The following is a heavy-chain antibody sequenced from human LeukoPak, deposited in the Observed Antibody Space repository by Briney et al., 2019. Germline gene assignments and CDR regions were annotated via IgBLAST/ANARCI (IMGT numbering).Heavy chain of an antibody. Sequence: PGGSLRLSCAASGFTFSSYSMNWVRQAPGKGLEWVSYIGSSSSTIYYAYSVKGRFTISRDNAKNSLYLQMNSLRGEDTALYYCAKLPYTGYSSGWYDYWGQGTLVTVSS. CDR1: GFTFSSYS. CDR3: AKLPYTGYSSGWYDY. J-gene: IGHJ4*02. CDR2: IGSSSSTI. D-gene: IGHD6-19*01. V-gene: IGHV3-48*04.